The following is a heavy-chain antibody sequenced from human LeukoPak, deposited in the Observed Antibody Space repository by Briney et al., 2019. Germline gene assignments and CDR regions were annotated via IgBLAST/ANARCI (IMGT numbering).Heavy chain of an antibody. Sequence: ASVKVSCKASGYTFTGYYMHWVRQAPGQGLEGMEWINPNSGGTNYAQKIQGRVTMTRDTSISTAYMELSSLRSDDTAVYYCARLSTTSEASYWGQGTLVTVSS. CDR1: GYTFTGYY. V-gene: IGHV1-2*02. D-gene: IGHD1-26*01. CDR2: INPNSGGT. J-gene: IGHJ4*02. CDR3: ARLSTTSEASY.